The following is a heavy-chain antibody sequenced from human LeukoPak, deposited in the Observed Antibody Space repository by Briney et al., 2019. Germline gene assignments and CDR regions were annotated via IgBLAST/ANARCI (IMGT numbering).Heavy chain of an antibody. Sequence: PGGSLRLSCAASGFTVSSNYMSWVRQAPGKGLEWVSLIYSGGSTYYADSVKGRFTISRDNSKNPLYLQMNSPRVEDTAVYYCARDGGNYGYFDYWGQGTLVTVSS. V-gene: IGHV3-53*01. J-gene: IGHJ4*02. CDR1: GFTVSSNY. CDR2: IYSGGST. D-gene: IGHD4-11*01. CDR3: ARDGGNYGYFDY.